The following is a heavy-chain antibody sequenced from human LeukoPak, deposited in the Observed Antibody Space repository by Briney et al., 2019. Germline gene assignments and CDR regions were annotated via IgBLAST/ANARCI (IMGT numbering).Heavy chain of an antibody. J-gene: IGHJ5*02. Sequence: SETLSLTSTVSGGSISSYYWNWIRHPPGKGQGWVGNIYYSGSTNYNPSLKSRATRPVAMPKNQFSLRLSSVTAADTAVYYCARHRGVGALTWGQGTLVTVSS. CDR3: ARHRGVGALT. CDR1: GGSISSYY. V-gene: IGHV4-59*08. CDR2: IYYSGST. D-gene: IGHD3-10*01.